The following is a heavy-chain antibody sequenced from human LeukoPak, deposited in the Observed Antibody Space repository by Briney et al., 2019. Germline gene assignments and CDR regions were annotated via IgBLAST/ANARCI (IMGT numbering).Heavy chain of an antibody. Sequence: SETLSLTCTVSGGSISSSSYYWGWIRQPPGKGLEWIGSIYYSGSTYYNPSLKSRVTISVDTSKNQFSLKLSSVTAADTAVYYCASSNVDTTLFDYWGQGTLVTVSS. D-gene: IGHD5-18*01. CDR3: ASSNVDTTLFDY. CDR2: IYYSGST. V-gene: IGHV4-39*01. J-gene: IGHJ4*02. CDR1: GGSISSSSYY.